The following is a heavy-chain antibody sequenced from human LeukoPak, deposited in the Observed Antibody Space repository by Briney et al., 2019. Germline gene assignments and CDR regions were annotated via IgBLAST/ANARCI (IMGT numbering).Heavy chain of an antibody. J-gene: IGHJ4*02. CDR2: INHIGST. V-gene: IGHV4-34*01. D-gene: IGHD3-22*01. Sequence: SESLSLTCAVDCGSFTGYYWSWIRQPPGKGLELIGEINHIGSTKYNPSLKSRVTISVDTSKNHFSLKLSSVTAADTVCYSGARASYSYDINGWVPFDYWGQGTLVTVSS. CDR1: CGSFTGYY. CDR3: ARASYSYDINGWVPFDY.